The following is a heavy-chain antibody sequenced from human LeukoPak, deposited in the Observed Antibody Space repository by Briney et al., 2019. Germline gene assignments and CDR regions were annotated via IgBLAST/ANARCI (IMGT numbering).Heavy chain of an antibody. Sequence: SETLSLTCTVSGGSISSYYWSWIRQPPGKGLEWIGYIYYSGSTNYNPSLKSRVTISVDTSKNQFSLKLSSVTAADTAVYYCARDSDSSGYLSGLDPWGQGTLVTVSS. D-gene: IGHD3-22*01. J-gene: IGHJ5*02. CDR3: ARDSDSSGYLSGLDP. CDR1: GGSISSYY. CDR2: IYYSGST. V-gene: IGHV4-59*01.